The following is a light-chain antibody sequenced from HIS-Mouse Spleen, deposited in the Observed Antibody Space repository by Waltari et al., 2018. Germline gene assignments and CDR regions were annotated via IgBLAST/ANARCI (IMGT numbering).Light chain of an antibody. CDR1: SSDVGGYNY. CDR2: EVS. Sequence: QSALTQPASVSGSPGQSITISCTGTSSDVGGYNYVSWYQQHPGKAPKLMIYEVSNRPSGVSNRVSGSKSGNTASLTISGLQAEDEADYYCSSYTSSSTPVVFGGGTKLTVL. J-gene: IGLJ2*01. CDR3: SSYTSSSTPVV. V-gene: IGLV2-14*01.